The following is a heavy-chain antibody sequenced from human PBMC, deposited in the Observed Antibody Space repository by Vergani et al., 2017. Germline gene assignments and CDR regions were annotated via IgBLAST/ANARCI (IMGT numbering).Heavy chain of an antibody. Sequence: QVKMQESGPGLLKPSQTLSLTCTVSGESIRSGSHYWSWIRQPAGKGPEWIGHIHTGVRTDLNPSFKSRVSISVDTSKSQFSLKLNSVTVADTAVYYCAISRPYCTSGSCPAIWGQGTLVTVSS. J-gene: IGHJ4*02. V-gene: IGHV4-61*02. CDR2: IHTGVRT. CDR3: AISRPYCTSGSCPAI. D-gene: IGHD2-15*01. CDR1: GESIRSGSHY.